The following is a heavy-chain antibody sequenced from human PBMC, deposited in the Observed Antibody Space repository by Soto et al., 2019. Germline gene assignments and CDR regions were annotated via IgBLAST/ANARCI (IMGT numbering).Heavy chain of an antibody. Sequence: EVQLVESGGDLIQPGGSLRLSCAASGITFRNFEMNWVRQAPGKGLEWVSYISSTGSTKYYADSVKGRFTISRDNDKNALYLQMESLRAEDTAVYYCAIDYSGSGIYYFWGQGTLVTVSS. V-gene: IGHV3-48*03. J-gene: IGHJ4*02. CDR3: AIDYSGSGIYYF. CDR2: ISSTGSTK. D-gene: IGHD3-10*01. CDR1: GITFRNFE.